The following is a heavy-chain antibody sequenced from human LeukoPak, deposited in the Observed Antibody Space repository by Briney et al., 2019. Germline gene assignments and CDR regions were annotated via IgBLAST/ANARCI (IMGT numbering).Heavy chain of an antibody. CDR1: GYTFTSYY. J-gene: IGHJ3*01. V-gene: IGHV1-2*02. D-gene: IGHD3-3*01. CDR2: INHNSGGP. Sequence: GASVKVSCTTFGYTFTSYYMHWVRQAPGQGLEWMGWINHNSGGPNYAQKFQGRVTMTRDTSMSTVYMEVNSMTSDDTVVYYCARGPRITIVGVVMANDAFDLWGQGTMVTVSS. CDR3: ARGPRITIVGVVMANDAFDL.